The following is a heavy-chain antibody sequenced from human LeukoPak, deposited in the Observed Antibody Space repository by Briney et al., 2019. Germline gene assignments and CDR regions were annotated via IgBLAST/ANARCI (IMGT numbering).Heavy chain of an antibody. J-gene: IGHJ6*02. V-gene: IGHV3-7*01. CDR1: VFTFSIYW. D-gene: IGHD2-2*02. CDR2: IKQDGIEK. CDR3: ARDECSSTSCYIGGYYYGMDV. Sequence: GGSLRLSCAASVFTFSIYWMSWVRQAPGKGLECGANIKQDGIEKYYVDSVKGRFTISRDNAKNSLYLQMNSLRAEDTAVYYCARDECSSTSCYIGGYYYGMDVWGQGPTVTVSS.